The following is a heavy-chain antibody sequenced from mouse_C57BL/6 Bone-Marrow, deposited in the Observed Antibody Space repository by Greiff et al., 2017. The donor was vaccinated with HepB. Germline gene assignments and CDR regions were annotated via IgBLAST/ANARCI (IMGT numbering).Heavy chain of an antibody. Sequence: VQLKQSGPELVKPGASVKISCKASGYAFSSSWMNWVKQRPGKGLEWIGRIYPGDGDTNYNGKFKGKATLTAGKSSSTAYMQLSSLTSEDSAVYFCAGGPMDYWGQGTSVTVSS. CDR2: IYPGDGDT. CDR3: AGGPMDY. CDR1: GYAFSSSW. J-gene: IGHJ4*01. V-gene: IGHV1-82*01.